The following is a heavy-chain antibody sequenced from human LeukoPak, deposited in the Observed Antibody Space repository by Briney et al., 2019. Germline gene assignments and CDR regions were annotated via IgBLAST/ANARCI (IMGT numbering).Heavy chain of an antibody. CDR3: ARDRAARGLKGYYFTT. J-gene: IGHJ4*02. V-gene: IGHV4-34*01. Sequence: SETLSLTCAVYGGSFSGYYWSWIRQPPGKGLEWIGEINHSGSTNYNPSLKSRVTMSLDTSKNQFSLKLSSVTVADTAVYYCARDRAARGLKGYYFTTGAREPWSPSPQ. D-gene: IGHD3-10*01. CDR2: INHSGST. CDR1: GGSFSGYY.